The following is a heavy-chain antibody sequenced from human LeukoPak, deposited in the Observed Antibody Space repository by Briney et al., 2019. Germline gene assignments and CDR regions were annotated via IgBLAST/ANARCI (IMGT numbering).Heavy chain of an antibody. CDR2: INHSGGT. D-gene: IGHD5-18*01. Sequence: AETLSPTCGVYGGSFSEYYLSWIRQPPGKGLEWIGEINHSGGTNYNPSLNSRVTISVDSSKNQFSQKLSTVTAAAAAVYYCARGLIGYGNWFDSWGQGTLVTVSS. CDR1: GGSFSEYY. CDR3: ARGLIGYGNWFDS. J-gene: IGHJ5*01. V-gene: IGHV4-34*01.